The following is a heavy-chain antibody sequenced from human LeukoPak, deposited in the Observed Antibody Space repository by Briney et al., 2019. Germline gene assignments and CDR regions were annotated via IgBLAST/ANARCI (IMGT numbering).Heavy chain of an antibody. Sequence: SVKVSCKASGGTFSSYAISWVRQAPGQGREWMGGIIPIFGTANYAQKFQGRVTITADESTSTAYMELSSLRSEDTAVYYCASLPITIFGSYFDYWGQGTLVTVSS. V-gene: IGHV1-69*01. CDR1: GGTFSSYA. D-gene: IGHD3-3*01. J-gene: IGHJ4*02. CDR2: IIPIFGTA. CDR3: ASLPITIFGSYFDY.